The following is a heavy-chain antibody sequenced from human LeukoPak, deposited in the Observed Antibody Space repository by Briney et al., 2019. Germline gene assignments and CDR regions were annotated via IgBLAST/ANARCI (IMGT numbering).Heavy chain of an antibody. J-gene: IGHJ6*02. CDR1: GYTLSNHA. CDR2: ISADNGNT. D-gene: IGHD6-6*01. CDR3: ARGRYSSSINSMDV. V-gene: IGHV1-18*04. Sequence: ASVKVSCKGSGYTLSNHAFSWVRQAPGQGLEWMGWISADNGNTNHAQKFQGRVSLTTDTSTSTAYMELRSLRSEDTAVYYCARGRYSSSINSMDVWGQGTTVAVSS.